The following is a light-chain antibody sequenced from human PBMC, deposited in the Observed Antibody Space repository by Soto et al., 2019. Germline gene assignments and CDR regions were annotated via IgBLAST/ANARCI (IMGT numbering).Light chain of an antibody. CDR3: GTWDSSLSIFV. Sequence: QSVLTQPPSVSAAPGQKVTMSCPGGSSNIGNYYVSWHQQLPGTAPKLLIYENDKRPSGIPDRFSGSKSGTSATLGITGLQTGDEADYYCGTWDSSLSIFVFGTGTRVNVL. CDR2: END. V-gene: IGLV1-51*02. CDR1: SSNIGNYY. J-gene: IGLJ1*01.